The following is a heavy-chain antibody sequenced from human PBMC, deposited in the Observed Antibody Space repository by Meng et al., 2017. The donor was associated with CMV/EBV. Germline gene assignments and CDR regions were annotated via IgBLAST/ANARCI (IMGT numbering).Heavy chain of an antibody. CDR1: GGSISSFY. D-gene: IGHD5-18*01. V-gene: IGHV4-4*07. CDR2: IYTSGST. CDR3: ARHGDTAMVVGIDY. Sequence: VRLQDAGPGLVKPSETLSLPCTVSGGSISSFYWSWIRQPAGKGLEWIGRIYTSGSTNYNPSLKSQVTMSVDTSKNQFSLKLSSVTAADTAVYYCARHGDTAMVVGIDYWGQGTLVTVSS. J-gene: IGHJ4*02.